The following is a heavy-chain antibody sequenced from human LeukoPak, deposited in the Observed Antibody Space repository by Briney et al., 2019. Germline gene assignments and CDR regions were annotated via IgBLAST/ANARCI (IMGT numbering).Heavy chain of an antibody. CDR1: GVSISSGSNY. Sequence: PSETLSLTCSVSGVSISSGSNYWGWIRQPPGKTLEWIGSIYSSGSTYYTPSLKSRVIILFDTSKNQFSLKLSSVTAADTAVYYCARSPGGSGWLFDYWGQGTLVTVSS. CDR3: ARSPGGSGWLFDY. D-gene: IGHD6-19*01. J-gene: IGHJ4*02. V-gene: IGHV4-39*07. CDR2: IYSSGST.